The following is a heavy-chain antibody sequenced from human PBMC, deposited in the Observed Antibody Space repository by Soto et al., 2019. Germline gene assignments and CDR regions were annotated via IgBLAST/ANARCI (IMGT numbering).Heavy chain of an antibody. V-gene: IGHV4-31*03. J-gene: IGHJ3*02. CDR1: GGSISSGGYY. Sequence: SETLSLTCTVSGGSISSGGYYWSWIRQHPGKGLEWIGYIYYSGSTYYNPSLKSRVTISVDTPKNQFSLKLSSVTAADTAVYFCAREFPGALVRSRAFDIWGPGTMVTVSS. CDR3: AREFPGALVRSRAFDI. D-gene: IGHD2-2*01. CDR2: IYYSGST.